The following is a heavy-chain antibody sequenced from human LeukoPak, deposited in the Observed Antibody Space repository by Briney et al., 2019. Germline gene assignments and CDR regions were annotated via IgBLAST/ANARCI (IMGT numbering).Heavy chain of an antibody. CDR2: ISFDGSDT. V-gene: IGHV3-30*04. CDR3: ARDIGPIGVPGRSKDY. CDR1: GFTFSTYT. D-gene: IGHD3-3*01. Sequence: TGRSLRLSCAASGFTFSTYTMHWVRQAPGKGLEWVALISFDGSDTYSADSVKGRFTISRDNSKNTMYLQMNRLRPEDTAVYYCARDIGPIGVPGRSKDYWGQGTLVTVSS. J-gene: IGHJ4*02.